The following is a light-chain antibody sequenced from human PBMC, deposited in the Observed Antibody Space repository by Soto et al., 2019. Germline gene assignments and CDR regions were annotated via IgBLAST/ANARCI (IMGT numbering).Light chain of an antibody. J-gene: IGKJ4*01. CDR3: PQLESYQST. CDR2: AAS. V-gene: IGKV1-9*01. CDR1: QGINTF. Sequence: IQLTQSPSSLSASVGDRVTITCRASQGINTFLDWYQQKQGKAPKLLIYAASTLQSGVPSRFSLTGSGRYFSLTVSSPQPEDFATYYCPQLESYQSTVGGGTKVDIK.